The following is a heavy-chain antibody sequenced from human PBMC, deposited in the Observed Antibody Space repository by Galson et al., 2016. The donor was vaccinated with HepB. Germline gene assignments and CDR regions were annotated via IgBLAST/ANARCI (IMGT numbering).Heavy chain of an antibody. J-gene: IGHJ4*02. CDR1: GFTFSSYS. V-gene: IGHV3-21*04. CDR2: ISSSSSYI. Sequence: SLRLSCAASGFTFSSYSMNWVRQAPGKGLEWVSSISSSSSYIYYADSVKGRFTISRDNSKNTVNLQMNSLRAEDTAVYYCAISPTLTTFDSWGQGTLVTVSS. D-gene: IGHD4-17*01. CDR3: AISPTLTTFDS.